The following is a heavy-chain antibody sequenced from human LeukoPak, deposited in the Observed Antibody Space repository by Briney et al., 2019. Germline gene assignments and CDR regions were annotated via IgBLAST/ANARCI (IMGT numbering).Heavy chain of an antibody. CDR2: ISYDGSNK. D-gene: IGHD2-2*01. J-gene: IGHJ5*02. CDR1: GFTFSSYA. V-gene: IGHV3-30*04. CDR3: ARGLADCSSTSCYWNWFDP. Sequence: GGSLRPSCAASGFTFSSYAMHWVRQAPGKGLEWVAVISYDGSNKYYADSVKGRFTISRDNSKNTLYLQMNSLRAEDTAVYYCARGLADCSSTSCYWNWFDPWGQGTMVTVSS.